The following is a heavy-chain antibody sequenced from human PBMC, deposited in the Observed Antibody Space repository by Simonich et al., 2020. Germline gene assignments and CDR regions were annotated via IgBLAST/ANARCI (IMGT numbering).Heavy chain of an antibody. D-gene: IGHD1-7*01. CDR1: GFTFSSYA. Sequence: EVQLLESGGGLVQPGGSLRLSCAASGFTFSSYAMSWVRQAQGKGLGWFSAISGSGGSTYYADSVKGRFTSSRDNSKNTLYLQMNSLRAEDTAVYYCAKRSGVSITGTFDYWGQGTLVTVSS. V-gene: IGHV3-23*01. CDR3: AKRSGVSITGTFDY. CDR2: ISGSGGST. J-gene: IGHJ4*02.